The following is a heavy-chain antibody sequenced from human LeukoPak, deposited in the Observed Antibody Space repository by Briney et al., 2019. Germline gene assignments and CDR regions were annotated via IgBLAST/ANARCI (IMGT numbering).Heavy chain of an antibody. D-gene: IGHD3-10*01. V-gene: IGHV4-34*01. CDR1: GSAVSGDC. J-gene: IGHJ4*02. CDR2: VNHSGST. CDR3: ERLYGSGSYYRH. Sequence: TRCITGAEGGSAVSGDCWSCIHQPPGKGLDWIGEVNHSGSTSYNPSLKSRVTISVDTSQNQFSLKLSSVTAEDTAVYYCERLYGSGSYYRHWGQGALVTVSS.